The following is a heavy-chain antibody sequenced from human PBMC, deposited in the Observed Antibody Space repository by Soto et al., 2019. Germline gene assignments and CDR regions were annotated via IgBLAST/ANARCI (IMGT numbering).Heavy chain of an antibody. Sequence: QVQLHESGPGLVKPSETLSLTCTVSGGSISSYYWSWIRQPPGKGLEWIGYVHYSGSTNYNPSLTRRATISPEPSKNQFTHRLTCVTDPDTAVYSCTRLSPNFSSGSGLDYYYYYMGAWANRSPVTVPS. V-gene: IGHV4-59*08. CDR3: TRLSPNFSSGSGLDYYYYYMGA. CDR2: VHYSGST. CDR1: GGSISSYY. J-gene: IGHJ6*03. D-gene: IGHD3-3*01.